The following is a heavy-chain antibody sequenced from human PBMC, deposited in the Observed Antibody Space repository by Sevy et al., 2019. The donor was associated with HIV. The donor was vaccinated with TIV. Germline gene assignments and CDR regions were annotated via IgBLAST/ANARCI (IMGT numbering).Heavy chain of an antibody. Sequence: GGSLRLSCAASGFTFSSYSMHWVRQAPGKGLEWVSSINSISTYIYYADSVKGRFTISRDNAKNSLYLQMNSLRAEATAVYSCARGPDYYDSSGYYYQWGQGTLVTVSS. V-gene: IGHV3-21*01. CDR3: ARGPDYYDSSGYYYQ. CDR2: INSISTYI. CDR1: GFTFSSYS. J-gene: IGHJ4*02. D-gene: IGHD3-22*01.